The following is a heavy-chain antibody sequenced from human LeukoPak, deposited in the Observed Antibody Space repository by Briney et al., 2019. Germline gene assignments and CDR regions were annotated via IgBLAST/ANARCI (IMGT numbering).Heavy chain of an antibody. D-gene: IGHD6-19*01. Sequence: GGALSLSCAASGFIFSSYGMEWVRQAPGKGLKWVAFIRYDGSNKYYVDSVKGRFTSATDNSKTKLYLQMSSYRVTDTAEYYCAKVAFGQNSGWFFDSWGQGVLVTVSS. J-gene: IGHJ4*02. CDR1: GFIFSSYG. CDR3: AKVAFGQNSGWFFDS. CDR2: IRYDGSNK. V-gene: IGHV3-30*02.